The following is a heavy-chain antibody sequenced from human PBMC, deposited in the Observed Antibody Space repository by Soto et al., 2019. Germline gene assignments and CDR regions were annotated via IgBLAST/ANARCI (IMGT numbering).Heavy chain of an antibody. D-gene: IGHD3-22*01. J-gene: IGHJ3*02. CDR1: GGSISSYY. CDR3: ARELGYDSSGWNAFDI. CDR2: IYTSGST. Sequence: SETLSLTCTVSGGSISSYYWSWIRQPAGKGLEWIGRIYTSGSTNYNPSLKSRVTMSVDTSKNQFSLKLSSVTAADTAVYYCARELGYDSSGWNAFDIWGQGTMVTVSS. V-gene: IGHV4-4*07.